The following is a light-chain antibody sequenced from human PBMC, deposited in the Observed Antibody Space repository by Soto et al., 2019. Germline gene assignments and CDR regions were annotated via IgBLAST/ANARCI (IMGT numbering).Light chain of an antibody. Sequence: EIVMTQSPATLSVSPGERATLSCRASHRVSSYLAWYQQNPGQAPRLLIYGASTRATGIPARFSGSGSGTEFTLTIRSLQSEDFAVYYCQQYNAWPLTFGGGTKVEIK. CDR3: QQYNAWPLT. CDR2: GAS. J-gene: IGKJ4*01. CDR1: HRVSSY. V-gene: IGKV3-15*01.